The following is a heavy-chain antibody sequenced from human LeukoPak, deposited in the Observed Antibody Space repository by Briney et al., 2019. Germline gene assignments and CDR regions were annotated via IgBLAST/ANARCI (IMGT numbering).Heavy chain of an antibody. J-gene: IGHJ4*02. CDR3: ARAKYYDFRSGYSDY. CDR2: ISAYNGNT. D-gene: IGHD3-3*01. CDR1: GYTFTSYG. Sequence: ASVKVSCKASGYTFTSYGISWVRQAPGQGLEWMGWISAYNGNTNYAQKLQGRVTMTTDTSTSTAYMELRSLRSDDTAVYYCARAKYYDFRSGYSDYWGQGTLVTVSS. V-gene: IGHV1-18*01.